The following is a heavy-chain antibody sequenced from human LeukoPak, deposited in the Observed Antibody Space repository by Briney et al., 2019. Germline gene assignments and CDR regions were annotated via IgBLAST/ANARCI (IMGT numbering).Heavy chain of an antibody. CDR1: YFTFTDTW. CDR2: IKSEIDGGTT. J-gene: IGHJ3*02. V-gene: IGHV3-15*07. D-gene: IGHD5-12*01. CDR3: TTGGNVIVAGTRAFDI. Sequence: PGGSLRLSCEASYFTFTDTWLNWVRQAPGKGPEWVGRIKSEIDGGTTDYAAPVQGRFTISRDDSQAILYLQMNSLKTEDTAVYYCTTGGNVIVAGTRAFDIWGQGTLVTVSS.